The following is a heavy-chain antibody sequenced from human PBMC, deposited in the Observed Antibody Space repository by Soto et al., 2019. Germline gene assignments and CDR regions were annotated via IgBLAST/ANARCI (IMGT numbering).Heavy chain of an antibody. Sequence: GASLKISCKGSGYNFIGSWIGWVRQMPGKGLEWMGIISPGDSDARYSPAFQGQVTMSVDKSIGTAYLQWNSLQASDTAMYYCARLVVWDRSGSYQSDYFDFWGQGTLVTVSS. CDR2: ISPGDSDA. CDR1: GYNFIGSW. V-gene: IGHV5-51*01. CDR3: ARLVVWDRSGSYQSDYFDF. D-gene: IGHD3-22*01. J-gene: IGHJ4*02.